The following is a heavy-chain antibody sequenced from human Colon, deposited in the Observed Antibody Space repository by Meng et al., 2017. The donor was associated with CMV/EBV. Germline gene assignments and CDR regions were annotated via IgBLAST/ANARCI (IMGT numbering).Heavy chain of an antibody. D-gene: IGHD3-10*01. CDR2: VLYDGSRK. CDR1: GFTFSDYG. CDR3: VKDQCRG. J-gene: IGHJ4*02. Sequence: QGPLVDSGGGGVQPGGSLRLSCAASGFTFSDYGMHWLRQAPGKGLEWVAFVLYDGSRKYYGDSVKGRFSISRDNSKNTLYLQMNSLRADDTAVYYCVKDQCRGWGQGTLVTVSS. V-gene: IGHV3-30*02.